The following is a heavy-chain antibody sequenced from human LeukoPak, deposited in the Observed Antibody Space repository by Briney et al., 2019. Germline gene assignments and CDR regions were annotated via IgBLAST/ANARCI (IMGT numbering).Heavy chain of an antibody. Sequence: LPGGSLRLSCAASGFTFSSYSMNWVRQAPGKGLEWVSYISSSSSTIYYADSVKGRFTISRDNAKNSLYLQMNSLRAEDTAVYYCATLNDILTGPFDYWGQGTLVTVSS. V-gene: IGHV3-48*04. D-gene: IGHD3-9*01. J-gene: IGHJ4*02. CDR1: GFTFSSYS. CDR3: ATLNDILTGPFDY. CDR2: ISSSSSTI.